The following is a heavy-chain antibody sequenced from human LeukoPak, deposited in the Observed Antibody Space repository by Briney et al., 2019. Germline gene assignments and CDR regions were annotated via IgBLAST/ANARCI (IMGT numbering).Heavy chain of an antibody. V-gene: IGHV1-69*05. D-gene: IGHD6-13*01. CDR2: ILTIFGTA. J-gene: IGHJ5*02. CDR3: TIGYSSRAKVGWSDR. Sequence: GASVKVSCKASGGTFSSYAISWVRQAPGPGLEWRGGILTIFGTANYAQKFQGRVTITTDESTSTAYMELRSLRCEDMAKYNCTIGYSSRAKVGWSDRCGQGSLVTVSS. CDR1: GGTFSSYA.